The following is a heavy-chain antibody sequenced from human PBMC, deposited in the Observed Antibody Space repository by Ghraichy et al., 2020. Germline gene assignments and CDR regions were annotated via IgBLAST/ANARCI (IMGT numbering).Heavy chain of an antibody. CDR3: ARHVNIIVGPVANTGGFDY. V-gene: IGHV4-39*01. Sequence: SETLSLTCTVSGGSISSSSYYWGWIRQPPGKGLEWIGSIYYSGDTYYNPSLKSRVTISVDTSKNQFSLKLSSLTAADTAVYYCARHVNIIVGPVANTGGFDYWGQGTLVTVSS. J-gene: IGHJ4*02. CDR1: GGSISSSSYY. D-gene: IGHD2-2*01. CDR2: IYYSGDT.